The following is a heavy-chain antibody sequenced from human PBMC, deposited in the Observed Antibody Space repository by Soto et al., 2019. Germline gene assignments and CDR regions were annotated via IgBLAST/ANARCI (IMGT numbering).Heavy chain of an antibody. J-gene: IGHJ4*02. CDR1: GYTFTSYY. D-gene: IGHD6-13*01. V-gene: IGHV1-46*03. CDR2: INPSGGST. CDR3: ARVFGIAAAGYYFAY. Sequence: VKVSCKASGYTFTSYYMHWVRQAPGQGLEWMGIINPSGGSTSYAQKFQGRVTMTRDTSTSTVYMELSSLRSEDTAVYYCARVFGIAAAGYYFAYWGQGTLVTVSA.